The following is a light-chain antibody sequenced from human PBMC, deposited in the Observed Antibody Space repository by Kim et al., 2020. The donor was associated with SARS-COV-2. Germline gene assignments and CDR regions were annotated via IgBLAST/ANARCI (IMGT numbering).Light chain of an antibody. CDR3: QQRKNWPPLT. Sequence: STGERATRSCRASQSVDIYLAWYQQKPGQAPRLVIYDASKRVTGIPARFSGSGSGTDFTLTISSLEPEDSAVYYCQQRKNWPPLTFGGGTKVDIK. CDR1: QSVDIY. V-gene: IGKV3-11*01. CDR2: DAS. J-gene: IGKJ4*01.